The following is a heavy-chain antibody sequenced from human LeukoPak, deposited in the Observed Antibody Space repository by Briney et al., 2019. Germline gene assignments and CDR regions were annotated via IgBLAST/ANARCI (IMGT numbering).Heavy chain of an antibody. D-gene: IGHD6-6*01. CDR3: ARDWGSSSFFDY. CDR2: TGSSGSTI. Sequence: GGSLRLSCAASGFTFSSYEMSWVRQAPGKGLEWVSYTGSSGSTIYYADSVKGRFTISRDNAKNSLYLQMNSLRAEDTAVYYCARDWGSSSFFDYWGQGTLVTVSS. J-gene: IGHJ4*02. CDR1: GFTFSSYE. V-gene: IGHV3-48*03.